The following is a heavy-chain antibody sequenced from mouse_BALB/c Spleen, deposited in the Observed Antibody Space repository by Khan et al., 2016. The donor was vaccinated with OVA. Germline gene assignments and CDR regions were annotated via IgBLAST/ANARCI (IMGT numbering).Heavy chain of an antibody. CDR1: GYTFTTYW. J-gene: IGHJ2*01. CDR2: INPTSGYT. D-gene: IGHD1-2*01. V-gene: IGHV1-7*01. Sequence: VQLQESGAELAKPGASVKMSCKASGYTFTTYWMHWVKQRPGQGLEWIGYINPTSGYTDYNDKFKDRATLSADKSSSTAYMQLNSLTSEDSAVYYCTRARIKYWGQGTTLTVSS. CDR3: TRARIKY.